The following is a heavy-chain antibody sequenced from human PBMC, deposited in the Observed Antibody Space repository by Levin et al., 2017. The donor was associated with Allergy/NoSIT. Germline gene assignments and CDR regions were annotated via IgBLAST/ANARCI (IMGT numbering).Heavy chain of an antibody. Sequence: GGSLRLSCAASGFTFSSYAMSWVRQAPGKGLEWVSAISGSGGSTYYADSVKGRFTISRDNSKNTLYLQMNSLRAEDTAVYYCAKFLAPVYGSGSYPYWGQGTLVTVSS. CDR2: ISGSGGST. V-gene: IGHV3-23*01. D-gene: IGHD3-10*01. CDR1: GFTFSSYA. CDR3: AKFLAPVYGSGSYPY. J-gene: IGHJ4*02.